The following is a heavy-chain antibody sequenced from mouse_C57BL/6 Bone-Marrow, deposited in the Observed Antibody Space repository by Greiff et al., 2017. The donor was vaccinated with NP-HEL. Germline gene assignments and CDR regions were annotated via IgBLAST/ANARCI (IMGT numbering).Heavy chain of an antibody. CDR2: ISNLAYSI. Sequence: EVHLVESGGGLVQPGGSLKLSCAASGFTFSDYGMAWVRQAPRKGPEWVAFISNLAYSIYYADTVTGRFTISRENAKNTLYLEMSSLRSEDTAMYYCARLGITNPMDYWGPGTSVTVSS. J-gene: IGHJ4*01. V-gene: IGHV5-15*01. CDR1: GFTFSDYG. CDR3: ARLGITNPMDY. D-gene: IGHD1-1*01.